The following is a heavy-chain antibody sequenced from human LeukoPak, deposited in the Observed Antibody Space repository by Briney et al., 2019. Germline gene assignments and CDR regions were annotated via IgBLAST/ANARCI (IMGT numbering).Heavy chain of an antibody. J-gene: IGHJ4*02. D-gene: IGHD2-2*02. CDR2: INHSGST. CDR3: ARGLAPVPAAIPSAPHNVNLDY. Sequence: SETLSLTCAVYGGSFSGYYWSWIRQPPGKGLEWIGEINHSGSTNYNPSLKSRVTISVDTSKNQFSLKLSSVTAADTAVHYCARGLAPVPAAIPSAPHNVNLDYWGQGTLVTVSS. CDR1: GGSFSGYY. V-gene: IGHV4-34*01.